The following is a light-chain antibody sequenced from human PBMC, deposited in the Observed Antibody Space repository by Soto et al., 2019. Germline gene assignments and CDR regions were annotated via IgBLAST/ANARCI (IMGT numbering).Light chain of an antibody. CDR1: QSIAIY. J-gene: IGKJ1*01. Sequence: IVLTQSPATLPFSPGERATLSCRAGQSIAIYLAWYQQKSRQSPRLLIYDTFNRAPGIPDRFSGSGSGTHFTLTMSSLEPEDFAVYYLQQRATWTWTFSQGTTVEFK. CDR2: DTF. V-gene: IGKV3-11*01. CDR3: QQRATWTWT.